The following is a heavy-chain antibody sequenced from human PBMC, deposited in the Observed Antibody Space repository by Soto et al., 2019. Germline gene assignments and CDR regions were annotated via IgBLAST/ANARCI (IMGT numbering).Heavy chain of an antibody. D-gene: IGHD6-19*01. J-gene: IGHJ4*02. V-gene: IGHV1-3*01. Sequence: ASVKVSCKASGYTFTSYAMHWVRQAPGQRLEWMGWINAGNGNTKYSQKFQGRVTITRDTSASTAYMELSSLRSEDTAVYYCAIGKSCSSGCLILDYWGQGTLVTVSS. CDR2: INAGNGNT. CDR1: GYTFTSYA. CDR3: AIGKSCSSGCLILDY.